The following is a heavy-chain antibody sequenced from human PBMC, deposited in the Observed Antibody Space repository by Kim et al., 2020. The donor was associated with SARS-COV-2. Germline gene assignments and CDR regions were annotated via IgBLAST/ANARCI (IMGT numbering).Heavy chain of an antibody. Sequence: SETLSLTCTVSGGSISSGDYYWSWIRQPPGKGLEWIGYIYYSGGTYYNPSLKSRVTISVDTSKNQFSLKLSSVTAADKAVYYCARARATSITIFGVVIVHNFDYWGQGTLVTVSS. V-gene: IGHV4-30-4*01. CDR2: IYYSGGT. J-gene: IGHJ4*02. CDR3: ARARATSITIFGVVIVHNFDY. CDR1: GGSISSGDYY. D-gene: IGHD3-3*01.